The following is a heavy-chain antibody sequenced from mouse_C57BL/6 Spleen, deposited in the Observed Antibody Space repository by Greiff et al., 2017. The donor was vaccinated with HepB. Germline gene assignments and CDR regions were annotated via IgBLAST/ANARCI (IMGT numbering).Heavy chain of an antibody. Sequence: QVQLQQSGAELVRPGASVTLSCKASGYTFTDYEMHWVKQTPVHGLEWIGAIDPETGGTAYNQKFKGKAILTADKSSSTAYMELRSLTSEDSAGYYCTRRRDYYGSSSFAYWGQGTLVTVSA. D-gene: IGHD1-1*01. V-gene: IGHV1-15*01. CDR1: GYTFTDYE. CDR3: TRRRDYYGSSSFAY. CDR2: IDPETGGT. J-gene: IGHJ3*01.